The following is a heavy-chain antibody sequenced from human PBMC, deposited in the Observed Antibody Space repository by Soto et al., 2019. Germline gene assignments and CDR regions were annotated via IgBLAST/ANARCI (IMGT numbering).Heavy chain of an antibody. J-gene: IGHJ6*02. CDR2: IYPGDSDT. CDR1: GYSFTSYW. Sequence: GESLKISCKGSGYSFTSYWIGWVRQMPGKGLERMGIIYPGDSDTRYSPSFQGQVTISADKSISTAYLQWRSLKASDTAMYYCARTPGRGTPGYYYYGMDVCGQGTTVTVSS. D-gene: IGHD1-26*01. CDR3: ARTPGRGTPGYYYYGMDV. V-gene: IGHV5-51*01.